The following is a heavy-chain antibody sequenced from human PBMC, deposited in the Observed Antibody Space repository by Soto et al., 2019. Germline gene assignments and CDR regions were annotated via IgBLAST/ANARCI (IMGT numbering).Heavy chain of an antibody. CDR3: RSGYYTRRYYFDY. CDR1: GFTFSSYA. D-gene: IGHD3-3*01. J-gene: IGHJ4*02. CDR2: ISGSGGST. Sequence: HPGGSLRLSCAASGFTFSSYAMSWVRQAPGKGLEWVSAISGSGGSTYYADSVKGRFTISRDNSKNTLYLQMNSLRAEDTAVYYCRSGYYTRRYYFDYWGQGTLVTVSS. V-gene: IGHV3-23*01.